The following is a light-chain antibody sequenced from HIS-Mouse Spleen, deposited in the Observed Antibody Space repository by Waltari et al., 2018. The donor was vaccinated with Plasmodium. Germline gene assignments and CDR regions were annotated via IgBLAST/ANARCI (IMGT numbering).Light chain of an antibody. CDR3: QQYNNWSFT. Sequence: EIVMTRSPATLSVAPGERATLAFRASQCVSRTEAWYQQKPGQAPRLLIYGASTRATGIPARFSGSGSGTEFTLTISSLQSEDFAVYYCQQYNNWSFTFGPGTKVDIK. CDR1: QCVSRT. V-gene: IGKV3-15*01. CDR2: GAS. J-gene: IGKJ3*01.